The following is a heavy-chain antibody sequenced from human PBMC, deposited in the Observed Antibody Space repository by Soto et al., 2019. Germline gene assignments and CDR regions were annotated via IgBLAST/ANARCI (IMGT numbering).Heavy chain of an antibody. D-gene: IGHD3-16*02. CDR1: GYTFTSYG. CDR3: ARDRDYVWGSYRSVGDY. V-gene: IGHV1-18*01. CDR2: ISAYNGNT. Sequence: ASVKVSCKASGYTFTSYGISWVRQAPGQGLEWMGWISAYNGNTNYAQKLQGRVTMTTDTSTSTAYMELRSLRSDDTAVYYCARDRDYVWGSYRSVGDYWGQGTLVTVSS. J-gene: IGHJ4*02.